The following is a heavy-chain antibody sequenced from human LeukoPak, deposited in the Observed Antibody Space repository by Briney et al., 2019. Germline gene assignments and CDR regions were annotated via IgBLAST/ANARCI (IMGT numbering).Heavy chain of an antibody. CDR2: IISDGNRI. J-gene: IGHJ4*02. CDR1: GFTFSSYW. Sequence: GGSLRLSCAASGFTFSSYWMHWVRQAPGKGLVWVSRIISDGNRISYADSVKGRFTISRDNAKNSLYLQMNSLRADDTAVYYCARGGSYVHYWGQGTLVTVSS. V-gene: IGHV3-74*01. CDR3: ARGGSYVHY. D-gene: IGHD1-26*01.